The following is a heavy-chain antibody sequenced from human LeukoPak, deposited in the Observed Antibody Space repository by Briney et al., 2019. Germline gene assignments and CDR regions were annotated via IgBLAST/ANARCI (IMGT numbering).Heavy chain of an antibody. CDR1: GGSISSGGYY. CDR2: IYYSGST. J-gene: IGHJ6*02. D-gene: IGHD6-25*01. V-gene: IGHV4-61*08. CDR3: AGAPQKKGRGSYYYYGMDV. Sequence: KPSQTLSLTCTVSGGSISSGGYYWSWIRQPPGKGLEWVGYIYYSGSTNYNPSLKSRVTISLDTSKNQFSLKLSSVTAADTAVYYCAGAPQKKGRGSYYYYGMDVWGQGTTVTVSS.